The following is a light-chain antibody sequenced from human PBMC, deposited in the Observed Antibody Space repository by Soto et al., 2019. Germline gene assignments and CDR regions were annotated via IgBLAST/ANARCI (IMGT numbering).Light chain of an antibody. CDR1: QTVNSR. J-gene: IGKJ1*01. Sequence: EIVLTQSPATLWSCPFETATLSCRASQTVNSRLAWYQHKPGQAPRLLIYHTSNRATGIPARFSGSGSGTDFTLTISSLEPEDFAVYYCHQRKSWPRTFGQGTKVDIK. CDR3: HQRKSWPRT. V-gene: IGKV3-11*01. CDR2: HTS.